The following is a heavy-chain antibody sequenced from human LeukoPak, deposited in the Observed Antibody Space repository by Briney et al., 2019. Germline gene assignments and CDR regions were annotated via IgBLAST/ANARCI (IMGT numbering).Heavy chain of an antibody. CDR1: GYSFTGYY. Sequence: ASVKVSCKASGYSFTGYYLHWVRQAPGQGLEWMGWMNPNSVGTNYVQKFQGRVTMTRDTSISTAYMELSRLRSDDTAVYYCASNYDILTGYSDPPHDAFDIWGQGTMVTVSS. J-gene: IGHJ3*02. D-gene: IGHD3-9*01. CDR2: MNPNSVGT. V-gene: IGHV1-2*02. CDR3: ASNYDILTGYSDPPHDAFDI.